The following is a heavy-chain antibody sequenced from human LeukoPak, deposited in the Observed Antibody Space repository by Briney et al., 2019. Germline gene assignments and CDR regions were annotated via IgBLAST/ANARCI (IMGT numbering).Heavy chain of an antibody. D-gene: IGHD2-2*01. J-gene: IGHJ4*02. Sequence: GGSLRLSCAASGFTFTNYWMSWIRQAPGKGLEWVAFIQYDGSNKYYADSVKGRFTISRDNAKNTLYLQMNSLRAEDTAVYYCAREIKPAAIWGQGTLVTVSS. CDR2: IQYDGSNK. CDR3: AREIKPAAI. V-gene: IGHV3-30*02. CDR1: GFTFTNYW.